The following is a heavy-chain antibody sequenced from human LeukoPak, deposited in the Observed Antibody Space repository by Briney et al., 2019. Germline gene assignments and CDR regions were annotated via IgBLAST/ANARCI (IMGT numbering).Heavy chain of an antibody. CDR2: ISTYNGNT. V-gene: IGHV1-18*01. Sequence: ASVKVSCXASGYTFTIYDISWVRQDRGQGLEWMAWISTYNGNTNYPQKLQGRVTMTTDTSTSTAYMELRSLRSDDTAVYYCARERRDDYNWDASHIWGQGTMVTVSS. CDR3: ARERRDDYNWDASHI. D-gene: IGHD5-24*01. CDR1: GYTFTIYD. J-gene: IGHJ3*02.